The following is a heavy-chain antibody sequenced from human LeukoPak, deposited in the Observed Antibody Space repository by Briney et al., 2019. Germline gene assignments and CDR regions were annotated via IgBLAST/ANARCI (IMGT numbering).Heavy chain of an antibody. J-gene: IGHJ4*02. V-gene: IGHV3-23*01. CDR3: AKDIMNWSFDS. CDR2: IGSDANT. Sequence: PGGSLRLSCAASGFTLSRNAMAWVRQAPGKGLEWVAGIGSDANTHYADSVRGRIAISRDNSKNTVSLQMTSLRADDTAIYYCAKDIMNWSFDSWGQGILVTVSS. CDR1: GFTLSRNA. D-gene: IGHD1-1*01.